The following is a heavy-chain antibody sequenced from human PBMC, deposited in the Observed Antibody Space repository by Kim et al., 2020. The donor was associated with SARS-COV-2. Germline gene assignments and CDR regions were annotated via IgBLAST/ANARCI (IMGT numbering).Heavy chain of an antibody. V-gene: IGHV4-39*01. CDR3: ATLGATTGRRAFDI. J-gene: IGHJ3*02. Sequence: SETLSLTCTVSGGSISSSSYYWGWIRQPPGKGLEWIGSIYYSGSTYYNPSLKSRVTISVDTSKNQFSLKLSSVTAADTAVYYCATLGATTGRRAFDIWGQGTMVTVSS. D-gene: IGHD1-26*01. CDR1: GGSISSSSYY. CDR2: IYYSGST.